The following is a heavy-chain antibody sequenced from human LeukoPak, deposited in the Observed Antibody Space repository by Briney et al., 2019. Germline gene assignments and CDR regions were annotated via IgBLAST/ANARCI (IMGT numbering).Heavy chain of an antibody. CDR3: AGELNNWFDP. J-gene: IGHJ5*02. D-gene: IGHD3-10*01. Sequence: SETLSLTCTVPGGSISSYYWSWIRQPPGKGLEWIGYIYYSGSTNYNPSLKSRVTISVDTSKNQFSLKLSSVTAADTAVYYCAGELNNWFDPWGQGTLVTVSS. CDR2: IYYSGST. V-gene: IGHV4-59*12. CDR1: GGSISSYY.